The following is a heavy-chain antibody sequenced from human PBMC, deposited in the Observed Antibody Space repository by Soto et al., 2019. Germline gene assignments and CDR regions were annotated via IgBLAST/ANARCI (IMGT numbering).Heavy chain of an antibody. J-gene: IGHJ5*02. Sequence: ASVKVSCETSGYTFTSYAMRWVREAPGQRRELMGWINAGNGNTKYSQKFQGRVTIPRDTSAGTTYMELCSLRSEDTAAYYRATGGGTPYSLPGVDPRGQGTLGTV. CDR2: INAGNGNT. V-gene: IGHV1-3*01. D-gene: IGHD1-26*01. CDR1: GYTFTSYA. CDR3: ATGGGTPYSLPGVDP.